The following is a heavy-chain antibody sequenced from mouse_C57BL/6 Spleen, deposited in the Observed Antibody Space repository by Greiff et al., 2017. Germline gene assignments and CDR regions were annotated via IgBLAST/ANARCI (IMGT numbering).Heavy chain of an antibody. D-gene: IGHD1-1*01. J-gene: IGHJ2*01. V-gene: IGHV1-64*01. CDR3: ARGPLNYYGSSYGDY. CDR1: GYTFTSYW. CDR2: IHPNSGST. Sequence: VQLQESGAELVKPGASVKLSCKASGYTFTSYWMHWVKQRPGQGLEWIGMIHPNSGSTNYNEKFKSKATLTVYKSSSTAYMQLSSLTLEDSAVYCCARGPLNYYGSSYGDYWGHGTTLTVSS.